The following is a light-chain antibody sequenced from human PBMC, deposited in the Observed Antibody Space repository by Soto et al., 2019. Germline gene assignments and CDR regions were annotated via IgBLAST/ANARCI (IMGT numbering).Light chain of an antibody. CDR3: QHLNNYPPFT. CDR1: QDIQTY. J-gene: IGKJ3*01. Sequence: QLTQSPSSLSASVGDRVSITCRASQDIQTYLAWYQQKRGEAPKLLISGTFTLQSGVPSRFNGSGSGTDFTLTISRLQPEDFATYYCQHLNNYPPFTFGPGTKVDLE. V-gene: IGKV1-9*01. CDR2: GTF.